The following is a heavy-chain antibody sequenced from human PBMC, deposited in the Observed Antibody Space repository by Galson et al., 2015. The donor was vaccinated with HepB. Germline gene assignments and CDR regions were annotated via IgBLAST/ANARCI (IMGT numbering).Heavy chain of an antibody. V-gene: IGHV1-18*01. CDR2: ISPYNGNT. CDR3: AREEGVAVGTDTLDF. Sequence: SVKVSCKASGYSFTSYGITWVRQAPGQGLEWMGWISPYNGNTNYAQNLQGRVTMTADTSTTTAFMELRGLKSDDTAVYYCAREEGVAVGTDTLDFWGQGTLLTVSS. CDR1: GYSFTSYG. D-gene: IGHD6-13*01. J-gene: IGHJ4*02.